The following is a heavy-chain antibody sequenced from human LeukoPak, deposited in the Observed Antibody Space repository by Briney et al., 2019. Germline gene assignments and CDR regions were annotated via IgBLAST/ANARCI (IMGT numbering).Heavy chain of an antibody. Sequence: GRSLRLSCAASGFTFDDYAMHWVRQAPGKGLEWVSGISWNSGSIGYADSVKGRFTISRDNAKNSLYLQMNSLRAEDTAVYYCAKDVDMEGVFWGQGTLVTVSS. D-gene: IGHD3-16*01. CDR1: GFTFDDYA. J-gene: IGHJ4*02. V-gene: IGHV3-9*01. CDR2: ISWNSGSI. CDR3: AKDVDMEGVF.